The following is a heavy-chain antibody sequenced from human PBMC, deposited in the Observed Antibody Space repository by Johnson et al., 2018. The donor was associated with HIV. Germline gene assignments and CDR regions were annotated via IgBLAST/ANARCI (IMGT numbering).Heavy chain of an antibody. D-gene: IGHD3-10*01. CDR1: GFTFDDYA. V-gene: IGHV3-43D*03. CDR3: ARAEIYEGRVGDFAFDI. Sequence: VQLVESGGGLVQPGGSLRLSCAASGFTFDDYAMHWVRHAPGHGLEWVSLIRWDGAITHYADSVKGRFTLSRDNSRNSLYLQMQILRPEDTALYYCARAEIYEGRVGDFAFDIWGRGTMVTVSS. CDR2: IRWDGAIT. J-gene: IGHJ3*02.